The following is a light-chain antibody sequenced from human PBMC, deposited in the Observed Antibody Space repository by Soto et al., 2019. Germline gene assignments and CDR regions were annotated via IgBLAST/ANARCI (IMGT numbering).Light chain of an antibody. CDR2: LGS. CDR1: QSLLYSNGYNY. V-gene: IGKV2-28*01. J-gene: IGKJ3*01. CDR3: SQSLPQTPYT. Sequence: DIVMTQSPIFLPVTPGEPASISCRSSQSLLYSNGYNYVDWYLQRPGQSPQLLTDLGSVRASGGTDRFSGSGAGADFTTRISRVEAEDVGVYYCSQSLPQTPYTFGPGTKVDFQ.